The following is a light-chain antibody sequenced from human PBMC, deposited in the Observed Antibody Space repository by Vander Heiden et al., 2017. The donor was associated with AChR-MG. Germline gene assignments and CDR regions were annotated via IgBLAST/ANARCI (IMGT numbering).Light chain of an antibody. V-gene: IGLV3-19*01. CDR3: DSRDSSGYHVL. CDR1: SIRTYY. Sequence: SSELTQDPAVSVALGQTVRITCQGDSIRTYYASWAQQKPGRAPVLVIYGNNNRPSGIPDRFSASSSGDTASLTITGAQAEDEADYYCDSRDSSGYHVLFGGGTKLTVL. J-gene: IGLJ2*01. CDR2: GNN.